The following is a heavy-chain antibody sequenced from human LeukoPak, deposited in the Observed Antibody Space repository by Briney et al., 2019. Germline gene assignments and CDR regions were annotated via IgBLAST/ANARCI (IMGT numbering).Heavy chain of an antibody. D-gene: IGHD5-12*01. V-gene: IGHV4-34*01. J-gene: IGHJ4*02. CDR3: ARDTSRWLQPDY. CDR2: INHSGST. Sequence: TSETLSLTCSVYGGSFSGYYWSWIRRPPGKGLEWIGEINHSGSTNYNPSLKSRVTISVDTSKNQFSLKLSSVTAADTAVYYCARDTSRWLQPDYWGQGTLVTVSS. CDR1: GGSFSGYY.